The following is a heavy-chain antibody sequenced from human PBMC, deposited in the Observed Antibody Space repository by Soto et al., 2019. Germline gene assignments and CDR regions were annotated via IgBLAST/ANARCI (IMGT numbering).Heavy chain of an antibody. CDR3: TRDTQNGITMIVVVTPPTPDY. J-gene: IGHJ4*02. Sequence: PGGSLRLSCTASGFTFGDYAMSWFRQAPGKGLEWVGFIRSKAYGGTTEYAASVKGRFTISRDDSKSIAYLQMNSLKTEDTAVYYCTRDTQNGITMIVVVTPPTPDYWGQGTLVTVSS. CDR1: GFTFGDYA. D-gene: IGHD3-22*01. CDR2: IRSKAYGGTT. V-gene: IGHV3-49*03.